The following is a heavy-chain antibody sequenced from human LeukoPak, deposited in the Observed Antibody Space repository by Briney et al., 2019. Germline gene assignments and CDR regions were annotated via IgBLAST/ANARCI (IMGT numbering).Heavy chain of an antibody. V-gene: IGHV4-34*01. CDR1: GGSFTTYY. Sequence: SETLSLTCAVYGGSFTTYYWNWIRQSPGKGLEWIGEINHTGTTNYNPSLKSRFTISVDTSKNQFSLKLTSVTAADTAVYYCARQPEGGLAYYYMDVWGKGTTVTISS. J-gene: IGHJ6*03. D-gene: IGHD6-19*01. CDR2: INHTGTT. CDR3: ARQPEGGLAYYYMDV.